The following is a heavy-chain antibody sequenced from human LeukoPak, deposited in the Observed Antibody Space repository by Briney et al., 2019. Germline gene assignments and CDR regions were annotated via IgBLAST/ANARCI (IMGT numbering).Heavy chain of an antibody. Sequence: GGSLRLSCAASGFTFSSYAMHWVRQAPGKGLEWVSGISGSGGSTYYADSVKGRFTLSRDKSKNTLYLQMNSLRAEDTAIYYCAKDGDFWSGSTFDYWGQGTLVTVSS. J-gene: IGHJ4*02. CDR2: ISGSGGST. CDR3: AKDGDFWSGSTFDY. CDR1: GFTFSSYA. V-gene: IGHV3-23*01. D-gene: IGHD3-3*01.